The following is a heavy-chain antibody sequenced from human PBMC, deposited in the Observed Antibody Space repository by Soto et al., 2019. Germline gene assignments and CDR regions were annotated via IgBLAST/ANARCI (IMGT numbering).Heavy chain of an antibody. CDR1: GYTFTSYG. CDR3: ARDRRYYDILTGKTFDY. J-gene: IGHJ4*02. CDR2: VSAYNGNT. D-gene: IGHD3-9*01. V-gene: IGHV1-18*04. Sequence: ASVKVSCKASGYTFTSYGISWVRQAPGQGLEWMGWVSAYNGNTNYAQKLQGRVTMTTDTSTSTAYMELRSLRSDDTAVYYCARDRRYYDILTGKTFDYWGQGTLVTVSS.